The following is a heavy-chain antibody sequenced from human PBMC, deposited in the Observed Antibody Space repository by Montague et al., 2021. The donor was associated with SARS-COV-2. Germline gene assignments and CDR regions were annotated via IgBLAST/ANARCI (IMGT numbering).Heavy chain of an antibody. Sequence: SETLSLTCAVSGASIRTTNFCCWVRQPPVNGLACIGELYHSGTPNYSPSLKSRVTISVDESKNQFSLRLTSATAAGPAVDFCAKRSSYLLDTWGQGALVTVSA. CDR1: GASIRTTNF. D-gene: IGHD3-3*01. J-gene: IGHJ5*02. V-gene: IGHV4-4*02. CDR3: AKRSSYLLDT. CDR2: LYHSGTP.